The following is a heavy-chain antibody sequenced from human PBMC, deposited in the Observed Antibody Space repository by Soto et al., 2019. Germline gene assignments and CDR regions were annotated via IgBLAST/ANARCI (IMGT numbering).Heavy chain of an antibody. D-gene: IGHD7-27*01. V-gene: IGHV1-2*02. J-gene: IGHJ4*02. CDR1: GYTFTGFY. Sequence: QVQLVQSGAEVKKPGASVKVSCKASGYTFTGFYMHWVRQAPGQGLEWMGWINPNSGGTNYAQKFQGRVTMTRDTSICTAYMELSRVASDDTAVYYCARDLTGDPNYWGQGTLVTVSS. CDR3: ARDLTGDPNY. CDR2: INPNSGGT.